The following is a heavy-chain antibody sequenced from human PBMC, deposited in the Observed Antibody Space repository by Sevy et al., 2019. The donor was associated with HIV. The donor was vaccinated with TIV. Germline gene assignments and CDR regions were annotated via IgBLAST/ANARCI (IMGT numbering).Heavy chain of an antibody. J-gene: IGHJ3*02. D-gene: IGHD4-17*01. Sequence: GGSLRLSCAASGFTFSSYWMSWVRQAPGKGLEWVANIKQDGSEKYYVDSVKGRFTISRDNAKNSLYLQMNSLRAEDTAVYYCARGSYGDYVSDAFDIWGQGTMVTVSS. V-gene: IGHV3-7*01. CDR3: ARGSYGDYVSDAFDI. CDR2: IKQDGSEK. CDR1: GFTFSSYW.